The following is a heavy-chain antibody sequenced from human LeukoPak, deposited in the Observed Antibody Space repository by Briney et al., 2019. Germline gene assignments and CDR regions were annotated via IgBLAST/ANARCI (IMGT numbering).Heavy chain of an antibody. D-gene: IGHD3-22*01. V-gene: IGHV1-18*01. CDR3: ARDQSDHDSSAFGY. J-gene: IGHJ4*02. CDR1: GYTFTSYG. CDR2: ISAYNGNT. Sequence: ASVKVSCKASGYTFTSYGISWVRQAPGQGLEWMGWISAYNGNTNYAQKLQGRVTMTTDTSTGTAYMELRSLRSDDTAVYYCARDQSDHDSSAFGYWGQGTLVTVSS.